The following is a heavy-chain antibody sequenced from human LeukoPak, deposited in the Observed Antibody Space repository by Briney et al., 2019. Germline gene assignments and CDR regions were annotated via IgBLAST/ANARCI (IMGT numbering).Heavy chain of an antibody. Sequence: GGSLRLSCAASGFIFSNYGMIWVRQAPGKGPEWVSSISSISTYTHYADSVKGRFIISRDNAENSLFLQMNSLRAEDTAVYYCARGAKWAYYFDYWGQGTLVTVSS. CDR2: ISSISTYT. CDR1: GFIFSNYG. V-gene: IGHV3-21*01. D-gene: IGHD1-26*01. CDR3: ARGAKWAYYFDY. J-gene: IGHJ4*02.